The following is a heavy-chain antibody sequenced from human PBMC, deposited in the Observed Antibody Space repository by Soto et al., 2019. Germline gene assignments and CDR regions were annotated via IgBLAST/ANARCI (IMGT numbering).Heavy chain of an antibody. CDR3: ARAGDLGAVAADY. CDR1: GGSISSGGYS. J-gene: IGHJ4*02. D-gene: IGHD6-19*01. Sequence: QLQLQESGSGLVKPSQTLSLTCAVSGGSISSGGYSWSWIRQPPGKGLEWIGYIYHSGSTYYNPSLKSRVTISVDRSKNQFSLNLSSVTAADTAVYFCARAGDLGAVAADYWGQGTLVTVSS. CDR2: IYHSGST. V-gene: IGHV4-30-2*01.